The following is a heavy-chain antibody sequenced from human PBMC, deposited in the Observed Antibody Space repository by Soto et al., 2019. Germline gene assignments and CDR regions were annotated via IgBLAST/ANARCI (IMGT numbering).Heavy chain of an antibody. CDR1: GFTFSSYG. Sequence: QVQLVESGGGVVQPGRSLRLSCAASGFTFSSYGMHWVRQAPGKGLEWVAGMWYDGSNKYYADSVKGRFTISRDNSKNTMYLKMNSLRAEDTAVYYRARDGIEYYYGSGQYNWFDHWGQGTLVTVSS. J-gene: IGHJ5*02. CDR2: MWYDGSNK. D-gene: IGHD3-10*01. CDR3: ARDGIEYYYGSGQYNWFDH. V-gene: IGHV3-33*01.